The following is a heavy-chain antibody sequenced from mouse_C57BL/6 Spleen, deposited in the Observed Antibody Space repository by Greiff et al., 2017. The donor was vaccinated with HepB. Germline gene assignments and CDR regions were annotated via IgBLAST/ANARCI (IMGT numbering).Heavy chain of an antibody. CDR3: ARGGDYDVGGYFDY. CDR1: GYTFTSYW. V-gene: IGHV1-55*01. CDR2: IYPGSGST. J-gene: IGHJ2*01. D-gene: IGHD2-4*01. Sequence: QVQLQQPGAELVKPGASVKMSCKASGYTFTSYWITWVKQRPGQGLEWIGDIYPGSGSTNYNEKFKSKATLTVDTSSSTAYMQLSSLTSEDSAVYYCARGGDYDVGGYFDYWGQGTTLTVSS.